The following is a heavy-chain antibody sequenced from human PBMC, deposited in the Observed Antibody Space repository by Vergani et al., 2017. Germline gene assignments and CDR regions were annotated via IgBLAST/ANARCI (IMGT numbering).Heavy chain of an antibody. CDR2: ISWNSGSI. CDR1: GFTFDDYA. Sequence: EVQLVESGGGLVQPGRSLRLSCAASGFTFDDYAMHWVRQAPGKGLEWVSGISWNSGSIGYADSVKGRFTISRDNAKNSLYLQMNSLRAEDTALYYCAKGFAGDPDWYFDLWGRGTLVTVSS. J-gene: IGHJ2*01. D-gene: IGHD7-27*01. CDR3: AKGFAGDPDWYFDL. V-gene: IGHV3-9*01.